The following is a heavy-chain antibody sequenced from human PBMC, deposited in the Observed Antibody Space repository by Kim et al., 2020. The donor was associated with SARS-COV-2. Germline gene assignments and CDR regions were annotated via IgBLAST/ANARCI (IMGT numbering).Heavy chain of an antibody. CDR2: ITSTSSYK. D-gene: IGHD2-21*01. CDR1: GFTFSYYS. CDR3: VTYSDDHYYYYMDV. J-gene: IGHJ6*03. V-gene: IGHV3-21*01. Sequence: GGSLRLSCEASGFTFSYYSMNWVRQAPGKGLEWVSSITSTSSYKYYADSVKGRFTISRDNAKNSLYLQMHSLRAEDTAVYYCVTYSDDHYYYYMDVWGKG.